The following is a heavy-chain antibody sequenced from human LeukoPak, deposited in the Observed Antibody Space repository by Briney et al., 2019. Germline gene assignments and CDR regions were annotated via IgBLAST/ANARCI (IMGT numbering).Heavy chain of an antibody. V-gene: IGHV1-2*02. D-gene: IGHD3-22*01. Sequence: ASVKVSCKASGYTFTGYYMRWVRQAPGQGLEWMGWINPNSGGTNYAQKFQGRVTMTRDTSISTAYMELSRLRSDDTAVYYCARDLYYDSSGYYYYWGQGTLVTVSS. J-gene: IGHJ4*02. CDR2: INPNSGGT. CDR3: ARDLYYDSSGYYYY. CDR1: GYTFTGYY.